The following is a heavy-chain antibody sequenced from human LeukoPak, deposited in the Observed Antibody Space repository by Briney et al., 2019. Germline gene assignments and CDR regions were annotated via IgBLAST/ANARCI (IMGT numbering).Heavy chain of an antibody. CDR3: ARLGRYHLFSYMDV. CDR2: ISACNGDT. D-gene: IGHD1-26*01. J-gene: IGHJ6*03. CDR1: GFTFTAYG. V-gene: IGHV1-18*01. Sequence: ASVKVSCKASGFTFTAYGINWMRQAPGQGLEWMGWISACNGDTKYAQKVQGRVSMTTDTSTNTAYMEVRSLRADDTAVYYCARLGRYHLFSYMDVWGKGTTVTVSS.